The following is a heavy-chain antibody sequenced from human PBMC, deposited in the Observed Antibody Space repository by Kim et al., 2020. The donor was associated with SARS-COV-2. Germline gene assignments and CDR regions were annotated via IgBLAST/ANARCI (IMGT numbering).Heavy chain of an antibody. CDR2: INAGNGNT. Sequence: ASVKVSCKASGYTFTSYAMHWVRQAPGQRLEWMGWINAGNGNTKYSQKFQGRVTITRDTSASTAYMELSSLRSEDTAVYYCARDQYYYDSSGYWNYYYGMDVWGQGTTVTVSS. V-gene: IGHV1-3*01. J-gene: IGHJ6*02. CDR3: ARDQYYYDSSGYWNYYYGMDV. D-gene: IGHD3-22*01. CDR1: GYTFTSYA.